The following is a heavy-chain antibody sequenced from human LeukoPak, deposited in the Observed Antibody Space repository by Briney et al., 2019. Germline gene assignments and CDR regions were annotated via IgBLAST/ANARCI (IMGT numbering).Heavy chain of an antibody. J-gene: IGHJ5*02. CDR2: ISSSGSTK. CDR3: ARVRYCSGGSCYGNWYDP. V-gene: IGHV3-48*03. D-gene: IGHD2-15*01. CDR1: GFTFSSYE. Sequence: GGSLRLSCAASGFTFSSYEMNWVRQAPGKGLEWVSYISSSGSTKYYADSMKGRFTISRDNGKNSLYLQMNSLRAEDTAVYYCARVRYCSGGSCYGNWYDPWGQGTLVTVSS.